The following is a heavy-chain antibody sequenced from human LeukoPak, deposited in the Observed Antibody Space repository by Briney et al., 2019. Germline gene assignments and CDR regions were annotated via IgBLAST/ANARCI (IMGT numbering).Heavy chain of an antibody. CDR3: ASLPSHYYDSSGHDY. Sequence: SETLSLTCAVYGGSFSGYYWSWIRQPQGKGLEWMGEINHSGSTNYNPSLKSRVTISVDTSKNQFSLKLSSVTAADTAVYYCASLPSHYYDSSGHDYWGQGTLVTVSS. V-gene: IGHV4-34*01. CDR2: INHSGST. J-gene: IGHJ4*02. CDR1: GGSFSGYY. D-gene: IGHD3-22*01.